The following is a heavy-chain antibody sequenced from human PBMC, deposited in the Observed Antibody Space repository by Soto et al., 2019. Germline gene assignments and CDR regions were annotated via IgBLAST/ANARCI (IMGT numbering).Heavy chain of an antibody. V-gene: IGHV1-69*13. J-gene: IGHJ6*02. CDR3: ARELVGMDV. CDR1: GGTFSSYA. CDR2: IIPIFGTA. D-gene: IGHD2-2*01. Sequence: ASVKVSCNASGGTFSSYAMRWVRQAPGQGLEWMGGIIPIFGTANYAQKFQGRVTITADESTSTAYMELSSLRSEDTAVYYCARELVGMDVWGQGTTVTVSS.